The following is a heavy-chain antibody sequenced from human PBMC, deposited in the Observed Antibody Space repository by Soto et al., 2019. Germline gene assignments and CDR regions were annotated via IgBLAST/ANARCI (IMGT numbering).Heavy chain of an antibody. CDR1: CGSVSGYY. V-gene: IGHV4-34*01. J-gene: IGHJ4*02. CDR3: ALVPSIAARGVDY. D-gene: IGHD6-6*01. CDR2: INHCGST. Sequence: PSEPPSLIRAVDCGSVSGYYWSWIRQPPGKGLEWIGEINHCGSTIYNPSLESRVTISVDTSKNQFSLKLSSVSAADTAVYYCALVPSIAARGVDYWGQGTLVTVSS.